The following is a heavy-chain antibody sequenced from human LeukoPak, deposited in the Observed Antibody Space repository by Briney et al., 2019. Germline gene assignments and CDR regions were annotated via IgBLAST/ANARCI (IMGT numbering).Heavy chain of an antibody. CDR1: GFTFSTYS. J-gene: IGHJ4*02. Sequence: GGSLRLSCAASGFTFSTYSMNWVRQAPGKGLEWVSYISSSSSTTFYADSVKGRFTISRDNAKNSLYLQMNSLRDEDTAVYYCARDRYYGSGSCQLFGGNFDYWGQGTLVTVSS. D-gene: IGHD3-10*01. V-gene: IGHV3-48*02. CDR3: ARDRYYGSGSCQLFGGNFDY. CDR2: ISSSSSTT.